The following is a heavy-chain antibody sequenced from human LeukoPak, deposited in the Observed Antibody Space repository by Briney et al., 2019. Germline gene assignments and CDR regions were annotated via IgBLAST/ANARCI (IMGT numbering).Heavy chain of an antibody. Sequence: SETLSLTCTVSGGSISSYYWSWIRQPPGKGLEWIGETNHSGSTNYNPSLKSRVTISVDTSKNQFSLKLSSVTAADTAVYYCARLEATGYSSGWYYFDYWGQGTLVTVSS. J-gene: IGHJ4*02. D-gene: IGHD6-19*01. CDR1: GGSISSYY. V-gene: IGHV4-34*01. CDR2: TNHSGST. CDR3: ARLEATGYSSGWYYFDY.